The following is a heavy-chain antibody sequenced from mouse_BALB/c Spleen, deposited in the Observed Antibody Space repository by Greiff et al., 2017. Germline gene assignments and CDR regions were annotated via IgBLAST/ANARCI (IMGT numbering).Heavy chain of an antibody. Sequence: QVQLQQSGPELVKPGASVKISCKASGYAFSSSWMNWVKQRPGQGLEWIGRIYPGDGDTNYNGKFKGKATLTADKSSSTAYMQLKSLTSEDSAVYYCARGHYRYDGDAMDYWGQGTSVTVSS. CDR1: GYAFSSSW. V-gene: IGHV1-82*01. D-gene: IGHD2-14*01. CDR3: ARGHYRYDGDAMDY. J-gene: IGHJ4*01. CDR2: IYPGDGDT.